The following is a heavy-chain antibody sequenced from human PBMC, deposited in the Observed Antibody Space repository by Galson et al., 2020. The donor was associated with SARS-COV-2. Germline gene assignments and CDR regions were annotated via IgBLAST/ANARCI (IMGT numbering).Heavy chain of an antibody. Sequence: GGSLRLSCAASRFTFSTYSMSWVRQAPGKGLEWVSSISSTSTYIYYADSVKGRFTISRDNAKNSLYLQMNSLRADDTAVYYCATDPKHYGSGSLADYWGQGTLVTVSS. V-gene: IGHV3-21*01. D-gene: IGHD3-10*01. J-gene: IGHJ4*02. CDR3: ATDPKHYGSGSLADY. CDR2: ISSTSTYI. CDR1: RFTFSTYS.